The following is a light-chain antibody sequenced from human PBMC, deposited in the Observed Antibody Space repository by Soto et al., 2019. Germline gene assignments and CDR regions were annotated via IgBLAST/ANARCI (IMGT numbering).Light chain of an antibody. V-gene: IGLV2-14*01. CDR3: SSDTGSSTRV. CDR1: SSDVGGYNS. J-gene: IGLJ1*01. CDR2: DVS. Sequence: QSVLTQPASVSGSPGQSITISCTGTSSDVGGYNSVSWYQQHPDKVPKLMIYDVSNRPSGVSNRFSGSKSGNTASLTISGLQAEDEADYYCSSDTGSSTRVFGTGTKLTVL.